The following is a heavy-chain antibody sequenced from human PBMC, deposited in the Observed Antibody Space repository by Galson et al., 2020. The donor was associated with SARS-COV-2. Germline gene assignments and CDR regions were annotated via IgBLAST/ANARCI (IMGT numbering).Heavy chain of an antibody. Sequence: ASVKVSCKASGYTFTGYYMHWVRQAPGQGLEWMGWINPNSGSTNYAQKFQGRVTMTRDTSISTAYMELSRLRSDDTAVYYCASHTYYYDSSGYYYPYWGKGTLGTVAS. CDR1: GYTFTGYY. D-gene: IGHD3-22*01. CDR3: ASHTYYYDSSGYYYPY. J-gene: IGHJ4*02. CDR2: INPNSGST. V-gene: IGHV1-2*02.